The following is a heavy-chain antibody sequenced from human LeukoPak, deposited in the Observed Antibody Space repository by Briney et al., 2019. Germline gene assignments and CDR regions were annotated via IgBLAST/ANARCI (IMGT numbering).Heavy chain of an antibody. V-gene: IGHV4-61*02. J-gene: IGHJ6*03. CDR1: GGSISSGSYY. CDR3: ARLTPTTLSLYYYYMDV. CDR2: IYTSGST. Sequence: SETLSLTCTVSGGSISSGSYYWNWIRQPAGKGLEWIGRIYTSGSTNYNPSLKSRVTILVDTSNNQFSLKLSSVTAADTAVYYCARLTPTTLSLYYYYMDVWGKGTTVTVSS. D-gene: IGHD2/OR15-2a*01.